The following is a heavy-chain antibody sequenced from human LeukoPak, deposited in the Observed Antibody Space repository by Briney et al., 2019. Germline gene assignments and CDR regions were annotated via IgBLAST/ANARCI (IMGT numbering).Heavy chain of an antibody. Sequence: ASVKVSCKASGYTFTSYYMHWVRQAPGQGLEWMGIINPSGGSTSYAQKFQGRVTMTRDMSTSTDYMELSSLRSEDTAVYYCARDYVWGSYRAPFDYWGQGTLVTVSS. D-gene: IGHD3-16*02. CDR3: ARDYVWGSYRAPFDY. V-gene: IGHV1-46*01. CDR2: INPSGGST. J-gene: IGHJ4*02. CDR1: GYTFTSYY.